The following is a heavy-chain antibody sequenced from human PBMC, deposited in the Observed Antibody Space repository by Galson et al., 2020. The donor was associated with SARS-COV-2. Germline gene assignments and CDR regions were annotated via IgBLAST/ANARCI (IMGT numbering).Heavy chain of an antibody. CDR3: ARALGGNYYYGMDV. CDR2: ISYDGSNK. V-gene: IGHV3-30*04. CDR1: GFTFSSYA. J-gene: IGHJ6*02. D-gene: IGHD3-3*01. Sequence: GGSLRLSCAASGFTFSSYAMHWVRQAPGKGLEWVAVISYDGSNKYYADSVKGRFTISRDNSKNTLYLQMNSLRAEDTAVYYCARALGGNYYYGMDVWGQGTTVTVPS.